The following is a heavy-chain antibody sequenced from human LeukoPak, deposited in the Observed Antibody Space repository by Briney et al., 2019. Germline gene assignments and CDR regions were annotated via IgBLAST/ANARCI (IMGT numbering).Heavy chain of an antibody. CDR1: GGTFSSYA. CDR2: TIPIFGTA. Sequence: RASVKVSCKASGGTFSSYAISWVRQAPGQGLEWMGGTIPIFGTANYAQKFQGRVTITADESTSTAYMELSSLRSEDTAVYYCARDSRTITIFGVADYYYGMDVWGQGTTVTVSS. J-gene: IGHJ6*02. V-gene: IGHV1-69*13. D-gene: IGHD3-3*01. CDR3: ARDSRTITIFGVADYYYGMDV.